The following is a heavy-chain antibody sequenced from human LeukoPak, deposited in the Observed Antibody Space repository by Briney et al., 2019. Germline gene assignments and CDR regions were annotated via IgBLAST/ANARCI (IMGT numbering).Heavy chain of an antibody. Sequence: ASVKVSCKASGCTFTGYYMHWVRQAPGQGLEWMGWINPNSGGTNYAQKFQGRVTMTRDTSISTAYMELSRLRADDTAVYYCARENYGDYAPGAFDIWGQGTMVTVSS. CDR1: GCTFTGYY. D-gene: IGHD4-17*01. CDR2: INPNSGGT. CDR3: ARENYGDYAPGAFDI. J-gene: IGHJ3*02. V-gene: IGHV1-2*02.